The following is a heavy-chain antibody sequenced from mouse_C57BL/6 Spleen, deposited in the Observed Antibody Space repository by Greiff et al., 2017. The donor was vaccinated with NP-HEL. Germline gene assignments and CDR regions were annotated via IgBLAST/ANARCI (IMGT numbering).Heavy chain of an antibody. V-gene: IGHV5-6*01. CDR3: ARHGGVNWDWYFDV. CDR2: ISSGGSYT. D-gene: IGHD4-1*01. Sequence: EVKLMESGGDLVKPGGSLKLSCAASGFTFSSYGMSWVRQTPDKRLEWVATISSGGSYTYYPDSVKGRFTISRDNAKNTLYLQMSSLKSEDTAMYYFARHGGVNWDWYFDVWGTGTTVTVSS. CDR1: GFTFSSYG. J-gene: IGHJ1*03.